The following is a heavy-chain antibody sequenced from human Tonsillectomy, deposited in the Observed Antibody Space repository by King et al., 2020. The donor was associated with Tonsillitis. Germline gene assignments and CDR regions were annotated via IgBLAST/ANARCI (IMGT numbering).Heavy chain of an antibody. Sequence: VQLQESGPGLVKPSETLSLTCTVSGGSISSYYWSWIRQPPGKGLEWIGYIYYSGSTNYNPSLKSRVTISVDTSKNQFSLKLSSVTAADTAVYYCARYLNTMGWFDPWGQGTLVTVSS. CDR3: ARYLNTMGWFDP. CDR1: GGSISSYY. D-gene: IGHD3-10*01. J-gene: IGHJ5*02. CDR2: IYYSGST. V-gene: IGHV4-59*01.